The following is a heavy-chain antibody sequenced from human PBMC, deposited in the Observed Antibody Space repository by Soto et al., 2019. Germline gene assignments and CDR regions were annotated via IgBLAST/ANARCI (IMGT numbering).Heavy chain of an antibody. J-gene: IGHJ3*02. Sequence: EVQLLESGGGLVQPGGSLRLSCAASAFTFSAHAMIWVRQAPGKGLNWVSTVDVGGGSTYYTDSVKGRFTVSRDNSKNTVYLQLNTLRAEDTAIYCSARDSRPAGGGACDIWGQGTMVTVSS. D-gene: IGHD3-10*01. CDR1: AFTFSAHA. CDR2: VDVGGGST. V-gene: IGHV3-23*01. CDR3: ARDSRPAGGGACDI.